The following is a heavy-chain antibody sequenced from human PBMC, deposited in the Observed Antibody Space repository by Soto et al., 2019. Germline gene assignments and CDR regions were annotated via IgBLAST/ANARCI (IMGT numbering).Heavy chain of an antibody. J-gene: IGHJ3*02. D-gene: IGHD6-19*01. CDR3: ARVKAQILSSGWYGGDDI. Sequence: EVQLLESGGGLVQRGGSLRLSCAACGFTFSTYAMRGVRQAPGKGLEWVATIRGSGGNTHYADYVKGRFTTSRDNNEKTVYLQMNSLRAEDTAVYYCARVKAQILSSGWYGGDDIWGHGTMVTVSS. CDR2: IRGSGGNT. CDR1: GFTFSTYA. V-gene: IGHV3-23*01.